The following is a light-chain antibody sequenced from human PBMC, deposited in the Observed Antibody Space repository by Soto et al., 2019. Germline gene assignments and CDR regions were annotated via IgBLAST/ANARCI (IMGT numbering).Light chain of an antibody. CDR3: QKYNRAPRT. CDR1: QGISNY. V-gene: IGKV1-27*01. CDR2: AAS. J-gene: IGKJ1*01. Sequence: DIQMTQSPSSLSTSVGDRVTITCRASQGISNYLAWYQQKPGKVPKLLIYAASTVQSGVPARFSGSGAGTEFTRTSSSLQPEDVATYYCQKYNRAPRTGGQGTKEEIK.